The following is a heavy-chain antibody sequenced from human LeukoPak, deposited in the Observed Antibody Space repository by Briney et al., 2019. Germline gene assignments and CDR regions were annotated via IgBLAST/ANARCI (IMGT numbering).Heavy chain of an antibody. CDR3: ARDWRDSPDAFVI. CDR2: ISPSGGST. J-gene: IGHJ3*02. D-gene: IGHD3/OR15-3a*01. Sequence: GASVKVSCKASGYTFTSYYMHWVQQAPGQGLEWMGIISPSGGSTSYAQKFQGRVTMTRDTSTSTVYMELSSLRSEDTAVYYCARDWRDSPDAFVIWGQGTMVTVSS. V-gene: IGHV1-46*03. CDR1: GYTFTSYY.